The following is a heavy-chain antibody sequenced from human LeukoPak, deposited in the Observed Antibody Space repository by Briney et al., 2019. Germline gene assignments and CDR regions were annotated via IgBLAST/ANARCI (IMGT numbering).Heavy chain of an antibody. CDR2: ISYDGSNK. CDR3: ARDAGSGSYDFDY. D-gene: IGHD3-10*01. J-gene: IGHJ4*02. CDR1: GFTFSSYA. V-gene: IGHV3-30*01. Sequence: GGSLRLSCAASGFTFSSYAMHWVRQAPGKGLDWVAVISYDGSNKYYADSVKGRFTISRDNSKNTLYLQMNSLRAEDTAVYYCARDAGSGSYDFDYWGQGNLVTVSS.